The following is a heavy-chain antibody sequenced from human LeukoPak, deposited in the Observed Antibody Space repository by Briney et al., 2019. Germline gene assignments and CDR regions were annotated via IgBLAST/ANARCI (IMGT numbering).Heavy chain of an antibody. J-gene: IGHJ4*02. CDR3: TRTTTVTTVDAYRTFDY. CDR1: GFTFSDYY. CDR2: IRSKANSYAT. D-gene: IGHD4-17*01. V-gene: IGHV3-73*01. Sequence: GGSLRLSCAASGFTFSDYYMSWIRQAPGKGLEWVGRIRSKANSYATAYAASVKGRFTISRDDSKNTAYLQMNSLKTEDTAVYYCTRTTTVTTVDAYRTFDYWGQGTLVTVSS.